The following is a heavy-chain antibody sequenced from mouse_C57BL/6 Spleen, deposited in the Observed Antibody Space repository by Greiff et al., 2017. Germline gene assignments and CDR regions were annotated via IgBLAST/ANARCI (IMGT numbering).Heavy chain of an antibody. CDR2: IDPADSET. J-gene: IGHJ4*01. CDR1: GYTFTSYW. Sequence: QVQLQQPGAELVRPGSSVKLSCKASGYTFTSYWMHWVKQRPVQGLEWIGTIDPADSETNYNEKFKDKATLTVDKSSSTAYMQLSSLTSEDSAVYYCARKGYYEFYALDYWGQGTSVTVSS. CDR3: ARKGYYEFYALDY. V-gene: IGHV1-52*01. D-gene: IGHD1-1*02.